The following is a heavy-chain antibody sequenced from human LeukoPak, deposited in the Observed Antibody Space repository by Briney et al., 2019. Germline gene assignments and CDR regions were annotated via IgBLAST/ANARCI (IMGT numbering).Heavy chain of an antibody. Sequence: GGSLRLSCAASGFTFSNYAMSWVRQAAGKGLEWVSAISGSGGTTYYADSVKGRFSISRDTSKNTLYLQMNSLRAEDTAVYYCAKAPPKTGIAVSGSFDYWGQGTLVTVSS. V-gene: IGHV3-23*01. CDR1: GFTFSNYA. CDR3: AKAPPKTGIAVSGSFDY. CDR2: ISGSGGTT. J-gene: IGHJ4*02. D-gene: IGHD6-19*01.